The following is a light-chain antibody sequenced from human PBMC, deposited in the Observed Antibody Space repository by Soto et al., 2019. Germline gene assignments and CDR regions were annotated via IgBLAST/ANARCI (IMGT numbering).Light chain of an antibody. J-gene: IGKJ1*01. Sequence: EIVMTQSPDTLSVSPGERATLSCRASQSVSSNLAWYQQKPGQAPRLLIYGASTRATGIPARFSGSGSGTEFTLTISSLQSEDFAVYYCQQYNNWPRTFGQRTKVEIK. CDR3: QQYNNWPRT. CDR2: GAS. V-gene: IGKV3-15*01. CDR1: QSVSSN.